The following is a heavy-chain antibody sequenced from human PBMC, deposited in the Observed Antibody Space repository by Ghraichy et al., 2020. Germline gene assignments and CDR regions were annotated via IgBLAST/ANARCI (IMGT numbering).Heavy chain of an antibody. CDR3: ARTSGATVPTMWFDP. D-gene: IGHD4-17*01. Sequence: GGSLRLSCAASGFTFRNYGMNWVRQAPGKGLEWVSYISGSTSLIHYTDSVKGRFTISRDNEKNSLYLQMNSLRDEDTALYYCARTSGATVPTMWFDPWGQGTLVTVSS. CDR1: GFTFRNYG. J-gene: IGHJ5*02. CDR2: ISGSTSLI. V-gene: IGHV3-48*02.